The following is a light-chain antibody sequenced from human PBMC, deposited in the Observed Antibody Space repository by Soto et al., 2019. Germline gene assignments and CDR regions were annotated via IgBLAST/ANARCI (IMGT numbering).Light chain of an antibody. V-gene: IGKV1-13*02. CDR3: QQLETYPLT. J-gene: IGKJ5*01. CDR2: DVF. CDR1: QGISSA. Sequence: AIQVTQSPSSLSASVGDTVTITCRARQGISSAFAWYQQKPGKVPRLLIYDVFNLQSGVPSRFSGSGSGTDFTLTISRLQPEDFATYYCQQLETYPLTFGHGTRLEVK.